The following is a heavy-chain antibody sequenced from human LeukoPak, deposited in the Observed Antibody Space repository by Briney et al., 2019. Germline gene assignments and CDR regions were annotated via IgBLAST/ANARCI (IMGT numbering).Heavy chain of an antibody. CDR1: VFTLDIYW. CDR2: IKKDVRDK. J-gene: IGHJ4*02. Sequence: GGSLRLSCAPSVFTLDIYWISCVRHAPREGLEWVSNIKKDVRDKDYMDSVKGRFTISRDNAKNSQYLKMNRLRAEDTGVYYCARGDTQSKYRQFDSWGQGSLVIVSS. V-gene: IGHV3-7*04. D-gene: IGHD3-16*02. CDR3: ARGDTQSKYRQFDS.